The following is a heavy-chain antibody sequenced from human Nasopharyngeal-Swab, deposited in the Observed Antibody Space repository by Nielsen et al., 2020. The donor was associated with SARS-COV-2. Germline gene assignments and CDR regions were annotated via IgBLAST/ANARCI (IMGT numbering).Heavy chain of an antibody. CDR3: ARLGLEYLYDY. CDR1: GGSISSSSYY. CDR2: IYYSGST. Sequence: SETLSLTCTVSGGSISSSSYYWGWIRQPPGKGLEWIGSIYYSGSTYYNPSLKSRVTISVDTSKNQFSLKLSSVTAADTAVYYCARLGLEYLYDYWGQGTLVTVSS. V-gene: IGHV4-39*01. D-gene: IGHD1-1*01. J-gene: IGHJ4*02.